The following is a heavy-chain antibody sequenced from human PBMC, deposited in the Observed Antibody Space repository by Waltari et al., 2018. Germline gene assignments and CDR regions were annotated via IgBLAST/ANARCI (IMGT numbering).Heavy chain of an antibody. CDR3: ARSFDFWSGYSLGY. V-gene: IGHV4-59*01. J-gene: IGHJ4*02. CDR1: GDPINNYY. CDR2: ISHTGIT. Sequence: QVQLQESGPGLVKPSETLSLTCTVSGDPINNYYWGWIRQPPGMRLEWIGYISHTGITRYSPSLKSRVTISVDTSKNQFSLRMESVSAADTAVYYCARSFDFWSGYSLGYWGQGTLVTVAS. D-gene: IGHD3-3*01.